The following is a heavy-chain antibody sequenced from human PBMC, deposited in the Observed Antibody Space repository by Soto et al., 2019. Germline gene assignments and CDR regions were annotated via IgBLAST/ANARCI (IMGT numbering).Heavy chain of an antibody. D-gene: IGHD5-12*01. J-gene: IGHJ6*02. CDR1: GYTLTELS. V-gene: IGHV1-24*01. CDR3: ATGLRWLRPTPTYGMDV. CDR2: FDPEDGET. Sequence: ASVKVSCKVSGYTLTELSMHWVRQAPGKGLEWMGGFDPEDGETIYAQKFQGRVTMTEDTSTDTAYMELSSLRSEDTAVYYCATGLRWLRPTPTYGMDVWGQGTTVTVSS.